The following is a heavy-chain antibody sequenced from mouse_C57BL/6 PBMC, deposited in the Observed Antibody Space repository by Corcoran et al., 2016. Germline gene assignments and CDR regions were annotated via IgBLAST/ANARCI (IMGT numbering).Heavy chain of an antibody. J-gene: IGHJ3*01. CDR3: ARDYGSSYSGFAY. Sequence: QIQLVQSGPELKKPGETVKISCKASGYTFTTYGMSWVKQAPGKGLKWMGWINTYSGVPTYADDFKGRFAFSLETSASTAYLQVNNLKNEDTATYFCARDYGSSYSGFAYWGQGTLVTVSA. V-gene: IGHV9-3*01. CDR2: INTYSGVP. D-gene: IGHD1-1*01. CDR1: GYTFTTYG.